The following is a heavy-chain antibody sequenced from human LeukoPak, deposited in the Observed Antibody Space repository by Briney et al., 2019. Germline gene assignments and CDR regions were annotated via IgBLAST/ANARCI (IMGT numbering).Heavy chain of an antibody. D-gene: IGHD3-10*01. J-gene: IGHJ4*02. Sequence: GGSPRLSCAVSGFTFSHAWMSWVRQAPGKGLEWVGRIESKTDGGTTDYAAPVKGRFTISRDDSTNTLYLQMNSLRSEDTAVYYCTTYGSGRKFDYWGQGILVTVSS. V-gene: IGHV3-15*04. CDR2: IESKTDGGTT. CDR3: TTYGSGRKFDY. CDR1: GFTFSHAW.